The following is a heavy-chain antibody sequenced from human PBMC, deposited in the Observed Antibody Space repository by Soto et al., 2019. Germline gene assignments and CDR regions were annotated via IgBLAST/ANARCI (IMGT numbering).Heavy chain of an antibody. Sequence: QVQLQESGPGLVKPSGTLSLTCAVSGGSISSSNWWSWVRQPPGKGLEWIGEIYHSGSTNYNPSLKSRVTISVDKSKNQFSLKLSSVTAADTAVYYCARVQRPSIVVVPAAIHYYYYGMDVWGQGTTVTVSS. D-gene: IGHD2-2*01. V-gene: IGHV4-4*02. J-gene: IGHJ6*02. CDR3: ARVQRPSIVVVPAAIHYYYYGMDV. CDR1: GGSISSSNW. CDR2: IYHSGST.